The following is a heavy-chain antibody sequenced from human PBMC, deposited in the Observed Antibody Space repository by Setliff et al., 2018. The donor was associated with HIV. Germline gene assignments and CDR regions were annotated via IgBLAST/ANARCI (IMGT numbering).Heavy chain of an antibody. CDR1: GYTFTGYY. Sequence: ASVKVSCKASGYTFTGYYMHWVRQAPGQGLEWMGRINPNSGATNYAQKFQDRVTMTRDTSISTAYMELSRLSSDDTAAYYCARDTSTVFQGDAFDIWGQGTMVTVSS. J-gene: IGHJ3*02. CDR3: ARDTSTVFQGDAFDI. D-gene: IGHD4-4*01. V-gene: IGHV1-2*06. CDR2: INPNSGAT.